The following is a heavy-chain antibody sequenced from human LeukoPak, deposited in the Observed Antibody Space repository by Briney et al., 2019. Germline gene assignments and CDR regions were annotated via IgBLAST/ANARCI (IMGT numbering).Heavy chain of an antibody. CDR1: GGSISSGSYY. J-gene: IGHJ3*02. Sequence: SETLSLTCTVSGGSISSGSYYWSWIRQPPGKGLEWIGYIYYSGSTSYNPSLKSRVTISVDTSKKQFSLKLSSVTAADTAFYYCARYIVSYPHDAFDIWGQGTMVTVSS. V-gene: IGHV4-61*01. D-gene: IGHD1-26*01. CDR3: ARYIVSYPHDAFDI. CDR2: IYYSGST.